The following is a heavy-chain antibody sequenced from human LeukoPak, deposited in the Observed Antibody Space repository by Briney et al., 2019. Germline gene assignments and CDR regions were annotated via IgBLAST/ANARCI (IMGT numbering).Heavy chain of an antibody. V-gene: IGHV4-31*03. CDR1: GGSISSGGYY. Sequence: SETLSLTCTVSGGSISSGGYYWSWIRQHPGKGLEWIGYIYYSGSTYYNPSLKSRVTISVDTSKNQFSLKLSSVTAADTAVYYCARGRPLDAFDIWGQGTLVSVSS. CDR2: IYYSGST. CDR3: ARGRPLDAFDI. J-gene: IGHJ3*02.